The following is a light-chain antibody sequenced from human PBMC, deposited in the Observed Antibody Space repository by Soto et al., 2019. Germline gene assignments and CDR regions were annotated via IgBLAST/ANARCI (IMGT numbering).Light chain of an antibody. CDR1: QSLSSN. J-gene: IGKJ4*01. CDR2: GAS. V-gene: IGKV3-15*01. CDR3: QQYNNWPLT. Sequence: EIVMPQSPATLPVPQGERATPSCRPSQSLSSNLAWSQQKPGQAPRPLIYGASTRAPGIPARFSGSGSGTEFTLTISSLQSEDFAVYYCQQYNNWPLTFGGGTKVEIQ.